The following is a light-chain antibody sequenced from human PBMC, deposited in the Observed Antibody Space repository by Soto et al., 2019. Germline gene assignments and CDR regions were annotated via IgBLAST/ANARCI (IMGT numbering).Light chain of an antibody. CDR1: QSVSSW. CDR3: QQYNTYPWT. CDR2: KAS. V-gene: IGKV1-5*03. Sequence: GDRVTITCRASQSVSSWLAWYQQKPGKAPKLLIYKASTLESGVPSRFSGSGSGIEFTLTISSLQPDDFATYYCQQYNTYPWTFGQGTKVEIK. J-gene: IGKJ1*01.